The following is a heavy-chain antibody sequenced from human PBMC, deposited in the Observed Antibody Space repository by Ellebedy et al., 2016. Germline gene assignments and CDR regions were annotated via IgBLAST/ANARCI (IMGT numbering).Heavy chain of an antibody. Sequence: GGSLRLXXAASGFTFSSYAMHWVRQAPGKGLEWVAVISYDGSNKYYADSVKGRFTISRDNSKNTLYLQMNSLRAEDTAVYYCARAQDSSIYKWFDPWGQGTLVTVSS. J-gene: IGHJ5*02. D-gene: IGHD3-22*01. CDR1: GFTFSSYA. CDR2: ISYDGSNK. V-gene: IGHV3-30-3*01. CDR3: ARAQDSSIYKWFDP.